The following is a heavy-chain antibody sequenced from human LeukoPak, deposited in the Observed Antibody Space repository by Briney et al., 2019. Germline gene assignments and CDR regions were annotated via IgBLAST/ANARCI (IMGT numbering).Heavy chain of an antibody. CDR2: ISSGGSTI. D-gene: IGHD2/OR15-2a*01. CDR1: GFTFSDYY. V-gene: IGHV3-11*01. J-gene: IGHJ3*01. Sequence: KPGGSLRLSCTVSGFTFSDYYMSWIRQAPGKGLEWVSYISSGGSTISHADSVKGRFTISRDNAENSLYLQMNSLRAEDTAVYYCAKNHDSNTYHTDDAFDVWGQGTMVTVSS. CDR3: AKNHDSNTYHTDDAFDV.